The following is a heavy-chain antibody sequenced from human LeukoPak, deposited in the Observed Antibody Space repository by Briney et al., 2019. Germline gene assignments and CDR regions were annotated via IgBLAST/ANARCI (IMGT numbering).Heavy chain of an antibody. J-gene: IGHJ4*02. Sequence: GGSLRLSCAASGFTFSSYAMSWVRQAPGKGLEWVSAISGSGGSTYYADSVKGRFTISRDNSKNTLYLQMNSLRAEDTAVYYCAKDPLTTIFGVVIDSFDYWGRGTLVTVSS. D-gene: IGHD3-3*01. CDR2: ISGSGGST. CDR3: AKDPLTTIFGVVIDSFDY. CDR1: GFTFSSYA. V-gene: IGHV3-23*01.